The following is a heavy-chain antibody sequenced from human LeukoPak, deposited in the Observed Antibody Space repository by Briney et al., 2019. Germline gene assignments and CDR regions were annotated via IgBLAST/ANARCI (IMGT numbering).Heavy chain of an antibody. V-gene: IGHV4-59*08. CDR2: IYYSGST. Sequence: PSETLSLTCTVSGGSISSYYWSWIRQPPGKGLAWIGYIYYSGSTNYNPSLKSRVTISVDTSKNQFSLKLSSVTAADTAVYYCARVGVTMDYYYYYMDVWGKGTTVTVSS. D-gene: IGHD3-10*01. CDR3: ARVGVTMDYYYYYMDV. CDR1: GGSISSYY. J-gene: IGHJ6*03.